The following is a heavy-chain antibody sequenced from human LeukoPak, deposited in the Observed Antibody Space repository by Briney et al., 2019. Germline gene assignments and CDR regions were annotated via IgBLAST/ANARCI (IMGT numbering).Heavy chain of an antibody. CDR2: IYYSGST. CDR1: GGSISSYY. Sequence: SETLSLTCTVSGGSISSYYWSWIRQPPGKGLERIGYIYYSGSTNYNPSLKSRVTISVDTSKNQFSLKLSSVTAADTAVYYCARTYYDFWSGYYTPYYFDYWGQGTLVTVSS. V-gene: IGHV4-59*01. J-gene: IGHJ4*02. D-gene: IGHD3-3*01. CDR3: ARTYYDFWSGYYTPYYFDY.